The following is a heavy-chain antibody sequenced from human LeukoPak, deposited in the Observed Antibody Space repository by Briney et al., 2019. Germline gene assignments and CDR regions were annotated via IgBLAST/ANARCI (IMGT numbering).Heavy chain of an antibody. CDR3: ARGQSLGELALCDFDY. CDR2: INHSGST. D-gene: IGHD3-10*01. J-gene: IGHJ4*02. CDR1: GGSFSGYY. Sequence: SETLSPTCAVYGGSFSGYYWGWIRQPPGKGLEWIGEINHSGSTNYNPSLKSRVTISVDTSKNQFSLKLSSVTAADTAVYYCARGQSLGELALCDFDYWGQGTLVTVSS. V-gene: IGHV4-34*01.